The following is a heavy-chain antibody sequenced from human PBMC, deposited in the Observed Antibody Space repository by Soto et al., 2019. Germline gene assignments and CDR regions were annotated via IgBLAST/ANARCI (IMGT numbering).Heavy chain of an antibody. CDR1: GYNFANYA. CDR2: VNAGNGHT. D-gene: IGHD6-19*01. Sequence: QVQLVQSGADVQKPGASVRISCKASGYNFANYAVNWVRQAPGQSLEWMGWVNAGNGHTKYSEKLQGRVTITRDASANTAFMELSSLRSEDTALYFCARGIWERSSGWYYFDSWGQGTRVTVSS. V-gene: IGHV1-3*01. CDR3: ARGIWERSSGWYYFDS. J-gene: IGHJ4*02.